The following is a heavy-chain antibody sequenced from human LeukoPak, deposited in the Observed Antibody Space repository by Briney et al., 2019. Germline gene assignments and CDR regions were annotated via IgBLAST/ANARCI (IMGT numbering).Heavy chain of an antibody. Sequence: GGSLRLSCAASGFTFSDYWMSWVRQAPGEGLESVANIKKDGSEKHYVDSVMGRFTISRDNAKNSLYLQMSSLRAEDTAVFYCARYYYGSGTSFDPWGQGTLVTVSS. CDR3: ARYYYGSGTSFDP. D-gene: IGHD3-10*01. J-gene: IGHJ5*02. CDR1: GFTFSDYW. V-gene: IGHV3-7*01. CDR2: IKKDGSEK.